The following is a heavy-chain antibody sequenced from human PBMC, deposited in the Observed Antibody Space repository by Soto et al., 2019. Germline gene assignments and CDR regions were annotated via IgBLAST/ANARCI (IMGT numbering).Heavy chain of an antibody. V-gene: IGHV1-58*01. CDR1: GFIYRSSP. CDR2: IVVGSGKT. CDR3: AANTGVYYDFCGRYDALQALEV. D-gene: IGHD3-3*01. Sequence: SVKVSRKTSGFIYRSSPVQRVRHARGQRLEWMGRIVVGSGKTDYAQRFHTRLTLTRDMATSTGYMELSSLRSEDTAVYYCAANTGVYYDFCGRYDALQALEVWVKGTLETVS. J-gene: IGHJ4*02.